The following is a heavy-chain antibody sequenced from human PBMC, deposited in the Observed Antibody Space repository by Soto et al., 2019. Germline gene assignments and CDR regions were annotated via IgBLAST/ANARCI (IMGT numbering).Heavy chain of an antibody. CDR2: ISSRSYTI. D-gene: IGHD6-6*01. Sequence: EVQLVESGGGLVQPGGSLRRCCAASGFSFSTYSMNWVRQARGKGLEWVSYISSRSYTIYYVDSVKGRFTISRDNAKNSLYLQMNSLRDEDTAVYYCARGGSSSDNGMDVWGQGTTVTVSS. CDR3: ARGGSSSDNGMDV. V-gene: IGHV3-48*02. J-gene: IGHJ6*02. CDR1: GFSFSTYS.